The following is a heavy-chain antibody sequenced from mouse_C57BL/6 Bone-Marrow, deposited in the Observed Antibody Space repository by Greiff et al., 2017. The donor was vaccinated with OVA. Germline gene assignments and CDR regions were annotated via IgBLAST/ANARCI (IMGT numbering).Heavy chain of an antibody. CDR1: GFPFNTYA. CDR3: VRSAPLGGNFDV. J-gene: IGHJ1*03. D-gene: IGHD3-3*01. V-gene: IGHV10-3*01. Sequence: GGGLVQPKGSLKLSCAASGFPFNTYAMHWVRQAPGKGLEWVARIRSKSSNYATYYADSVKDRFTISRDDSQSMLYLQMNNLKTEDTAMYYCVRSAPLGGNFDVWGTGTTVTVSS. CDR2: IRSKSSNYAT.